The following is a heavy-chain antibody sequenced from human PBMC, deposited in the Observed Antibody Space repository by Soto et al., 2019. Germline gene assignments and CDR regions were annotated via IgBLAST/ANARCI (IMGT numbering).Heavy chain of an antibody. D-gene: IGHD1-26*01. CDR1: GYTFTSYY. V-gene: IGHV1-46*01. CDR3: ARVGELLLDY. J-gene: IGHJ4*02. CDR2: INPSGGST. Sequence: QVQLVQSGAEVKKPGASVKVSCKASGYTFTSYYMHWVRQAPGQGLEWMGIINPSGGSTSYAQKFQGRVTMTRDTSTSTGYMELSSLRSEDTAVYFCARVGELLLDYWGPGTLVTVSS.